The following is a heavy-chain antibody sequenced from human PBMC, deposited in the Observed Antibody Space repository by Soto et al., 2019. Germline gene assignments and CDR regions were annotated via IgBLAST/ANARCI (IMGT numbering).Heavy chain of an antibody. CDR2: ISSSGYI. Sequence: EVQLVESGGGLVKPGGALRLSCAASGFNFNSYTINWVRQAPGKRLEWLSSISSSGYIFSTDSVRGRFTISRDNAKNSVYLHETSLRAEEAAVYFCARDCSGGSCYPGMDVWGQGTTVTVSS. J-gene: IGHJ6*02. CDR3: ARDCSGGSCYPGMDV. V-gene: IGHV3-21*06. D-gene: IGHD2-15*01. CDR1: GFNFNSYT.